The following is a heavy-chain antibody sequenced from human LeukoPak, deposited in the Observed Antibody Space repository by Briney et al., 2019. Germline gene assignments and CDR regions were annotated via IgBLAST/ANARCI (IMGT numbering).Heavy chain of an antibody. D-gene: IGHD1-26*01. V-gene: IGHV1-46*01. CDR1: RYTFISYY. CDR2: IKPSGGSA. J-gene: IGHJ4*02. CDR3: AREGGSGSYSYHFDF. Sequence: ASVKVSFKASRYTFISYYMHWVRQAPGQGLEWMGIIKPSGGSASYAQKFQGRVTMTRDTSTSTVYMELSSLRSEDTAVYYCAREGGSGSYSYHFDFWGQGAPLTVSS.